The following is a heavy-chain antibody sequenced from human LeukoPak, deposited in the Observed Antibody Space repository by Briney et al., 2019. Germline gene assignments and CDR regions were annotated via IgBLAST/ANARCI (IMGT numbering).Heavy chain of an antibody. CDR1: VGSISRYY. V-gene: IGHV4-4*07. CDR2: IYTSWST. Sequence: SETLSLTCTVSVGSISRYYWSWIRQPAGKGLEWIGRIYTSWSTTYNPSLKSRVTMSVHTSKNQFSLKLSSVTAADTAVYYCARVGSQLNSSSWPYYYYYYMDVWGKGTTVTVSS. J-gene: IGHJ6*03. CDR3: ARVGSQLNSSSWPYYYYYYMDV. D-gene: IGHD6-13*01.